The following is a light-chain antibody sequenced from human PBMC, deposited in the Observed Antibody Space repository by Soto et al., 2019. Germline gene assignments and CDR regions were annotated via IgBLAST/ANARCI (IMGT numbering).Light chain of an antibody. CDR2: EVS. J-gene: IGLJ3*02. Sequence: QSALTQPPSASGSPGQSVTISCTGTSSDVGGYNYVSWYQQHPGKAPKLMIYEVSKRPSGVPDRFSGSKSGNTASLTVSGLQAEEEDDYYCSSSGGSSSSWVFGRGTKLTVL. V-gene: IGLV2-8*01. CDR3: SSSGGSSSSWV. CDR1: SSDVGGYNY.